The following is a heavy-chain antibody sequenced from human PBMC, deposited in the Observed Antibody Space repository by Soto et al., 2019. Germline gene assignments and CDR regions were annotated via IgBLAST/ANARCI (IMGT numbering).Heavy chain of an antibody. J-gene: IGHJ4*02. Sequence: EVQLLESGGGLVQPGGSLRLSCAASGFTFSSYAMSWVRQAPGKGLGWVSAISGSGGSTYYADSVKGRFTISRDNSKNTRYLQMNRLRAEDTTVYYCAKGRGYCSSTSCYVGSDYWGQGTQVTVSS. CDR1: GFTFSSYA. CDR3: AKGRGYCSSTSCYVGSDY. D-gene: IGHD2-2*01. V-gene: IGHV3-23*01. CDR2: ISGSGGST.